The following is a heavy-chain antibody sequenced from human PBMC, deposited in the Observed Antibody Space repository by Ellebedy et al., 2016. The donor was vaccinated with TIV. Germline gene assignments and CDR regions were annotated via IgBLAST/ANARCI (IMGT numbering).Heavy chain of an antibody. CDR2: STGSGTIT. D-gene: IGHD3-10*01. Sequence: PGGSLRLSCVASGFTLSKYGVHWVLQAPGKGLECVSVSTGSGTITYYADSVTGRFTISRENSKNTRYLQMNSLRAEDTAVYYCARGGVRGNNPFDYWGQGTLVTVSS. CDR3: ARGGVRGNNPFDY. CDR1: GFTLSKYG. J-gene: IGHJ4*02. V-gene: IGHV3-23*01.